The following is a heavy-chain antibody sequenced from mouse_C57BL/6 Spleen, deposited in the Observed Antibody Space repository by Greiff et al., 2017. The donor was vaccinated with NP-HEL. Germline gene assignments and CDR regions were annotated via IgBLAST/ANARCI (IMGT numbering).Heavy chain of an antibody. J-gene: IGHJ1*03. CDR2: ISGGGGNT. V-gene: IGHV5-9*01. CDR3: ARHGPYYYGSTPGYFDV. CDR1: GFTFSSYT. D-gene: IGHD1-1*01. Sequence: EVQGVESGGGLVKPGGSLKLSCAASGFTFSSYTMSWVRQTPEKRLEWVATISGGGGNTYYPDSVKGRFTISRDNAKNTLYLQMSSLRSEDTALYYCARHGPYYYGSTPGYFDVWGTGTTVTVSS.